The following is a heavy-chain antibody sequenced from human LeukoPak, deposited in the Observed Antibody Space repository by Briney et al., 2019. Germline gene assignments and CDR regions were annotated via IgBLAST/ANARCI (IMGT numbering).Heavy chain of an antibody. J-gene: IGHJ3*02. D-gene: IGHD1-26*01. CDR1: GGSISSYY. V-gene: IGHV4-59*13. CDR2: IYYSGST. Sequence: PSETLSLTCTVSGGSISSYYWSWIRQPPGKALEWMGYIYYSGSTNYNPSLKSRVTISVDTSKNQFSLKLSSVTAADTAVYYCARDGMTYDAFDIWGQGTMVTVSS. CDR3: ARDGMTYDAFDI.